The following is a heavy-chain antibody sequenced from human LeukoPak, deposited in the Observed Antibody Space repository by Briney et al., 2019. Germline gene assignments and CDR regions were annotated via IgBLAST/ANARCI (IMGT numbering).Heavy chain of an antibody. Sequence: PGGSLRLSCAASGFTFDDYGMSWVRQAPGKGLEWVSGINWNGGSTGYADSVKGRFTISRDNAKNSLYLQMNSLRAEDTALYYCARDSFPSSSSWYNYWGQGTLVTVSS. CDR3: ARDSFPSSSSWYNY. D-gene: IGHD6-13*01. CDR1: GFTFDDYG. CDR2: INWNGGST. J-gene: IGHJ4*02. V-gene: IGHV3-20*04.